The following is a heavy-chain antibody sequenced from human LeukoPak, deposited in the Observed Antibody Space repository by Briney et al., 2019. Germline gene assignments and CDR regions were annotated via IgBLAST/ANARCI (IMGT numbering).Heavy chain of an antibody. D-gene: IGHD2-2*01. Sequence: SETLSLTCTVSGGSISSGSYYWSWIRQPAGKGLEWIGRIYTSGSTNYNPSLKSRVTISVDTSKNQFSLKLSSVTAADTAVYYCARRRGGIVVVPAASSHYFDYWGQGTLVTVSS. CDR3: ARRRGGIVVVPAASSHYFDY. CDR2: IYTSGST. V-gene: IGHV4-61*02. CDR1: GGSISSGSYY. J-gene: IGHJ4*02.